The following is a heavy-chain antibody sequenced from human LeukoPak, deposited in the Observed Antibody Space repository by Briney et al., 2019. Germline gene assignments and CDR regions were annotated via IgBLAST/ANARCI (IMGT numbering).Heavy chain of an antibody. CDR3: AKGSGSYLSPLYYFDY. D-gene: IGHD1-26*01. CDR1: GFTFSSYS. Sequence: GGSLRLSCAASGFTFSSYSMNWVRQAPGKGLEWVSSLSSSSSYIDYADSVKGRFTISRDNAKNSLYLQMNSLRAEDTAVYYCAKGSGSYLSPLYYFDYWGQGTLVTVSS. CDR2: LSSSSSYI. V-gene: IGHV3-21*01. J-gene: IGHJ4*02.